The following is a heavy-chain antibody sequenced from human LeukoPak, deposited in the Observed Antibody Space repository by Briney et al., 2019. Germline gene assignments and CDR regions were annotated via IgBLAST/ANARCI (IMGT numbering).Heavy chain of an antibody. V-gene: IGHV3-21*01. Sequence: GGSLRLSCAASGFTFSSYTMNWVRQAPGKGLEWVSSISTGSSYISYADSVKGRFTISRDNAKNSLYLQINSLRAEDTAVYYCARDLYRFDYWGQGTLVTVSS. D-gene: IGHD2-2*02. CDR3: ARDLYRFDY. J-gene: IGHJ4*02. CDR2: ISTGSSYI. CDR1: GFTFSSYT.